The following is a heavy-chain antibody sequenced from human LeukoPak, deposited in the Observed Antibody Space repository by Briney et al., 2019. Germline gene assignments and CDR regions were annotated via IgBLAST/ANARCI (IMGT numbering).Heavy chain of an antibody. CDR2: ISAYNGNT. CDR1: GYTFTSHG. Sequence: EASVKVSCKASGYTFTSHGISWVRQAPGQGLEWMGWISAYNGNTNYAQKLQGRVTMTTDTSTSTAYMELRSLRSDDTAVYYCARDTLATYYDFWSGSLMGNAFDIWGQGTMVTVSS. V-gene: IGHV1-18*01. CDR3: ARDTLATYYDFWSGSLMGNAFDI. D-gene: IGHD3-3*01. J-gene: IGHJ3*02.